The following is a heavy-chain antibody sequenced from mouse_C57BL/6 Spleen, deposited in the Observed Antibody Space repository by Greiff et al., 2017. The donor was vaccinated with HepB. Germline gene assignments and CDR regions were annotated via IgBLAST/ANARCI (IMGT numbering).Heavy chain of an antibody. D-gene: IGHD2-5*01. Sequence: VQLQQSGAELVRPGASVKLSCTASGFNIKDYYMHWVKQRPEQGLEWIGRIDPEDGDTEYAPKFQGKATMTADTSSNTAYLQLSSLTSEDTAVYYCTTSYSNYPAWFAYWGQGTLVTVSA. J-gene: IGHJ3*01. CDR1: GFNIKDYY. CDR3: TTSYSNYPAWFAY. V-gene: IGHV14-1*01. CDR2: IDPEDGDT.